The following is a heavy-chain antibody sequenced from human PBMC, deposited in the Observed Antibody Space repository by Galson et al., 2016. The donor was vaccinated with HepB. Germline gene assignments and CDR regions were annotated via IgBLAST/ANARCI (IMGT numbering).Heavy chain of an antibody. J-gene: IGHJ3*02. CDR1: GGTFSNYA. CDR2: SVPTFGTV. CDR3: ARAGRSGYFPTDALDI. V-gene: IGHV1-69*06. Sequence: SVKVSCKASGGTFSNYAISWLRQAPGQGLEWMGGSVPTFGTVNYAQKFQGRLTITADKSTSTAYMELSSPRSEDTAIYFRARAGRSGYFPTDALDIWGQGTLVTVSS. D-gene: IGHD3-22*01.